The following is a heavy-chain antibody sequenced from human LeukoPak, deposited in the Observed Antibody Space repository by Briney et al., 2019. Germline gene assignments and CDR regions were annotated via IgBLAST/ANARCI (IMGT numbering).Heavy chain of an antibody. CDR1: GFPFSNYA. D-gene: IGHD6-19*01. J-gene: IGHJ4*02. Sequence: GGPLRLSCSASGFPFSNYATYWVRESPGKGREYISAISSHGGSTYYADSVKGRFTISRDNSKNTLSLQMSSLRSEDTAVYYWVINGVYTSGWYGGYFDYWGQGNLVTVSS. V-gene: IGHV3-64D*08. CDR2: ISSHGGST. CDR3: VINGVYTSGWYGGYFDY.